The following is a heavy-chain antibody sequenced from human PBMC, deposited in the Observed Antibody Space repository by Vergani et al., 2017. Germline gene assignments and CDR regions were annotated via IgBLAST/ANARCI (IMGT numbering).Heavy chain of an antibody. V-gene: IGHV4-39*02. Sequence: QLQLQESGPGLVKPSETLSLTCTVSGGSISSSSYYWGWIRQPPGKGLEWIGSIYYSGSTYYNPSLKSRVTISVDTSKNQFSLKLSSVTAADKAVYYCARDSYYDCWSGYPPLLGYMDVWGKGTTVTVSS. CDR3: ARDSYYDCWSGYPPLLGYMDV. D-gene: IGHD3-3*01. J-gene: IGHJ6*03. CDR1: GGSISSSSYY. CDR2: IYYSGST.